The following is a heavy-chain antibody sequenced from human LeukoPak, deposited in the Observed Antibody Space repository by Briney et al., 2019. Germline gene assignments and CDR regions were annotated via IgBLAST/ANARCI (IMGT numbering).Heavy chain of an antibody. CDR1: GFTFSSYG. CDR2: IYSGGST. Sequence: PGRSLRLFCAASGFTFSSYGMHWDRQAPGNGLEWVSVIYSGGSTYYADSVKGRFTISRDNFKNTLYLQMNSLRAEDTAVYYCADSSGHYDAFDIWGQGTMVTVSS. CDR3: ADSSGHYDAFDI. V-gene: IGHV3-53*01. J-gene: IGHJ3*02. D-gene: IGHD3-22*01.